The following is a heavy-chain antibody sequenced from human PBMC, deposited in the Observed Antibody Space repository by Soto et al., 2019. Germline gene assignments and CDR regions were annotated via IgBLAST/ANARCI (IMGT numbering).Heavy chain of an antibody. J-gene: IGHJ4*02. Sequence: GESLKISCKGSGYSFTSYWISWVRQMPGKGLEWMGRIDPSDSYTNYSPSFQGHVTISADKSISTAYLQWSSLKASDTAMYYCARQEDPGIAVAGYYFDYWGKGTLVPVAS. V-gene: IGHV5-10-1*01. CDR1: GYSFTSYW. CDR3: ARQEDPGIAVAGYYFDY. D-gene: IGHD6-19*01. CDR2: IDPSDSYT.